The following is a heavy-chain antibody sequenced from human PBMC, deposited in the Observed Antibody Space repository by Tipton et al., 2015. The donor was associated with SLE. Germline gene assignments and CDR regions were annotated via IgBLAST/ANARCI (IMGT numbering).Heavy chain of an antibody. CDR2: INSGNGNT. D-gene: IGHD2-21*01. Sequence: QLVQSGPEVKKPGASVKVSCRTSGYPFITYSIHWVRQAPGQRLEWMGWINSGNGNTRYSQRFQGRVTITRDASASTAYMELSRVTSDDTAVYYCARGGADSGDYVDYWAQGTLVTVSS. J-gene: IGHJ4*02. CDR1: GYPFITYS. CDR3: ARGGADSGDYVDY. V-gene: IGHV1-3*01.